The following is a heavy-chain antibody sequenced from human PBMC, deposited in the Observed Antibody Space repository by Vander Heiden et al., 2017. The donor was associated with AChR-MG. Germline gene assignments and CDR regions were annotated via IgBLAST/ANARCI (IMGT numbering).Heavy chain of an antibody. CDR1: GGIFNNYV. CDR2: TIPMFGTA. CDR3: ARVRTTNFYHYYMDV. J-gene: IGHJ6*03. V-gene: IGHV1-69*01. D-gene: IGHD4-17*01. Sequence: QVQLVQSGAEVKKPGSSVKVSCKASGGIFNNYVIHWVLQAPGQGLEWMGGTIPMFGTAKYAQKFQGRVTITADESTSTAYMELSSLRSDDTAVYYCARVRTTNFYHYYMDVWGKGTTVTVSS.